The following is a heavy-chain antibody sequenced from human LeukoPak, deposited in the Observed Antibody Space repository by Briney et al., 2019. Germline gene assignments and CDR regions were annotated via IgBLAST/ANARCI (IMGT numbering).Heavy chain of an antibody. D-gene: IGHD5-24*01. CDR3: ARGMSRGRYSGGGYNFRWFDP. Sequence: KPSETLSLTCAVYGGSFSGYYWSWIRQPPGKGLEWIEEINHSGSTNYNPSLKSRVTISVDTSKNQFSLKLSSVTAADTAVYYCARGMSRGRYSGGGYNFRWFDPWGQGTLVTVSS. CDR1: GGSFSGYY. J-gene: IGHJ5*02. V-gene: IGHV4-34*01. CDR2: INHSGST.